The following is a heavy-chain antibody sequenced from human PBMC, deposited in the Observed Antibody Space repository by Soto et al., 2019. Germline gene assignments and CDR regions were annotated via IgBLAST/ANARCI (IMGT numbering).Heavy chain of an antibody. CDR1: GFTFSNYA. Sequence: PGGSLRLSCAASGFTFSNYAMTWVRQAPGKGLEWVSTISGSGGSTYYADSVKGRFTISRDNSKDTLYLQMNSLRAEDTAVYHCAKDRGTYGLDFDYWGQGTLVTVSS. CDR3: AKDRGTYGLDFDY. V-gene: IGHV3-23*01. D-gene: IGHD3-10*01. J-gene: IGHJ4*02. CDR2: ISGSGGST.